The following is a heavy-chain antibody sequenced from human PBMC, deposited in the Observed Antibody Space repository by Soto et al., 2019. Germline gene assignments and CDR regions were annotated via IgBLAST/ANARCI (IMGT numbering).Heavy chain of an antibody. CDR3: ARQEWLEDAFDI. CDR1: GGSISSSSYY. V-gene: IGHV4-39*01. J-gene: IGHJ3*02. D-gene: IGHD5-12*01. CDR2: IYYIGST. Sequence: SETLSLTCTVSGGSISSSSYYWGWIRQPPGKGLEWIGSIYYIGSTYYNPSLKSRVTISVDTSKNQFSLKLSSVTAADTAVYYCARQEWLEDAFDIWGQGTMVTVSS.